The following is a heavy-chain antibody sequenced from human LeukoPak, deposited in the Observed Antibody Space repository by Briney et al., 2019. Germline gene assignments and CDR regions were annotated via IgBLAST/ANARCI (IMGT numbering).Heavy chain of an antibody. CDR3: ARYSSGWYYYFDY. J-gene: IGHJ4*02. CDR2: IYYSGST. V-gene: IGHV4-59*08. Sequence: PSETLSLTCTVSGGSISSYYWSWIRQPPGKGLEWTGYIYYSGSTNYNPSLKSRVTISVDTSKNQFSLKLSSVTAADTAVYYCARYSSGWYYYFDYWGQGTLVTVSS. CDR1: GGSISSYY. D-gene: IGHD6-19*01.